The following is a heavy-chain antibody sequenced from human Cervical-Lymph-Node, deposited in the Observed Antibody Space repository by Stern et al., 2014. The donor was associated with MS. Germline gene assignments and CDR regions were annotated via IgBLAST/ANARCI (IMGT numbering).Heavy chain of an antibody. CDR2: IIPIIGTA. CDR1: GGTFSTYA. CDR3: ATPLTRYDSSGFDY. J-gene: IGHJ4*02. D-gene: IGHD3-22*01. V-gene: IGHV1-69*06. Sequence: VQLEESGAEVKKPGSSVKVSCKASGGTFSTYAINWVRQAPGQGLEWMGGIIPIIGTANYARNFQGRVTMTEDTSTDTAYMELSSLRSEDTAVYYCATPLTRYDSSGFDYWGQGTLVTVSS.